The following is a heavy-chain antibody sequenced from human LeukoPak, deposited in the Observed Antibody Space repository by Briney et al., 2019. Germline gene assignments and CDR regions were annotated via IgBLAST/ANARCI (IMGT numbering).Heavy chain of an antibody. D-gene: IGHD3-3*01. J-gene: IGHJ5*02. CDR1: GGTFSSYA. CDR3: ARETGPGYDLWSGYFDPRAWFDP. Sequence: VASVKVSCKASGGTFSSYAISWVRQAPGQGLEWMGGIIPIFGTANYAQKFQGRVTITADESTSTAYMELGSLRSEDTAVYYCARETGPGYDLWSGYFDPRAWFDPWGQGTLVTVSS. CDR2: IIPIFGTA. V-gene: IGHV1-69*01.